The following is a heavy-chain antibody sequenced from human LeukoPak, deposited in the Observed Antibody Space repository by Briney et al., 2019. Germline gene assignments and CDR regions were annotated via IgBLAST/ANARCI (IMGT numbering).Heavy chain of an antibody. D-gene: IGHD5-12*01. CDR2: IRYDGSNK. J-gene: IGHJ6*03. CDR1: GFTFSSYG. Sequence: GGSLRLSCAASGFTFSSYGMHWVRQAPGKGLEGVAFIRYDGSNKYYADSVKGRFTISRDNSKNTLYLQMNSLRAEDTAVYYCAKELIVATIEDYYYYYMDVWGKGTTVTISS. V-gene: IGHV3-30*02. CDR3: AKELIVATIEDYYYYYMDV.